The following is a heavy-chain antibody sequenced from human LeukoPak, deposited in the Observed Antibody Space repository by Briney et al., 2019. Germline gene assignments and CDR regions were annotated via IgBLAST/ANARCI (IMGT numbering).Heavy chain of an antibody. CDR3: ARGMKDYDFWSGYYGGSYFDY. D-gene: IGHD3-3*01. Sequence: KTSETLSLTCAVYGGSFSGYYWSWIRQPPGKGLEWIGEINHSGSTNYNPSLKSRVPISVDTSKNQFSLKLSSVTAADTAVYYCARGMKDYDFWSGYYGGSYFDYWGQGTLVTVSS. J-gene: IGHJ4*02. CDR1: GGSFSGYY. CDR2: INHSGST. V-gene: IGHV4-34*01.